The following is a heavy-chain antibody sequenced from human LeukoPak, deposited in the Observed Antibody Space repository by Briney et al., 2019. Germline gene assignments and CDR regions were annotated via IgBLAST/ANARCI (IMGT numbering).Heavy chain of an antibody. D-gene: IGHD6-13*01. J-gene: IGHJ4*02. CDR1: GFTFNNFA. CDR2: LSGSGSST. V-gene: IGHV3-23*01. Sequence: GGSLRLSCAASGFTFNNFAMSWVRQAPGKGLDWVSGLSGSGSSTFYADSVKGRFIISRDNSNSTLYLQMNSLRAEDTVVYYCAKRPKYGNSWIDFCGQGTLVTVSS. CDR3: AKRPKYGNSWIDF.